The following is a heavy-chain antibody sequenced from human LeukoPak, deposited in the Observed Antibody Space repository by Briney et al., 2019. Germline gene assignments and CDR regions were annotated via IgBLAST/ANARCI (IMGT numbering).Heavy chain of an antibody. D-gene: IGHD1-1*01. CDR2: IWYDGSNK. CDR1: GFTFSSYG. Sequence: GGSLRLSCAASGFTFSSYGMHWVRQAPGKGLEWVAVIWYDGSNKYYADSVKGRFTISRDNSKNTLYLQMNSLRAEDTAVYYCARAESGYHFDYWGQGTLVTVSS. CDR3: ARAESGYHFDY. J-gene: IGHJ4*02. V-gene: IGHV3-33*01.